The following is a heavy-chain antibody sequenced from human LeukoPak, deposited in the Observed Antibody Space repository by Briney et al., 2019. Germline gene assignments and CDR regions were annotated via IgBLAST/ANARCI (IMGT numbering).Heavy chain of an antibody. CDR1: RFTFSSYS. CDR2: ISTSSSYV. D-gene: IGHD6-13*01. Sequence: GGSLRLSCVASRFTFSSYSMNWVRQAPGKGLEWVSSISTSSSYVYYADSVKGRFTISRDNAKKSLYLQMNSLRGEDTAVYYCARGLDVVAASNDAFDIWGQGTMVTVSS. J-gene: IGHJ3*02. CDR3: ARGLDVVAASNDAFDI. V-gene: IGHV3-21*01.